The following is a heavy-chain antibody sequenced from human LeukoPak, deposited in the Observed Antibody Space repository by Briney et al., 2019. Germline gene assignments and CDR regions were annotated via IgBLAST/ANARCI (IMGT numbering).Heavy chain of an antibody. V-gene: IGHV4-61*01. CDR3: ARELCSGGGCGKFDY. CDR1: GGSVSSGSYY. CDR2: IFYSGST. J-gene: IGHJ4*02. D-gene: IGHD2-15*01. Sequence: SETLSLTCTVSGGSVSSGSYYWSWIRQPPGKGLEWIGNIFYSGSTNYNPSLKSRVTISLDTSKNQFSLKLSSVTAADTAVYYCARELCSGGGCGKFDYWGQGTLVTVSS.